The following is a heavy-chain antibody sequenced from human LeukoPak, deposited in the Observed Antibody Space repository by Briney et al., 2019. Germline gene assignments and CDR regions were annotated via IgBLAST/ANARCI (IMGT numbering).Heavy chain of an antibody. CDR2: IYYSGST. V-gene: IGHV4-39*07. CDR1: GGSISSSSYY. Sequence: SETLSLTCTVSGGSISSSSYYWGWIRQPPGKGLEWIGSIYYSGSTYYNPSLKSRVTISVDTSKNQFSLKLSSVTAADTAVYYCARDLLGRFDYWGQGTLVTVSS. J-gene: IGHJ4*02. CDR3: ARDLLGRFDY. D-gene: IGHD1-26*01.